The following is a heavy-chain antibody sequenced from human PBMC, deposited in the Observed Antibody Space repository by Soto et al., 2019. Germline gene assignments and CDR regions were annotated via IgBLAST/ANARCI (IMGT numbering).Heavy chain of an antibody. CDR1: DYSISNGYY. D-gene: IGHD3-10*01. Sequence: KPSEALSITCAVSDYSISNGYYWGWIRQPPGKGLEWIGSIYYSGNTYYNPSLKSRVTISVDTSKNQFSLKLNSVTAADTAVYYCARQGYGSGPNWSDSWGQGTLVTVSS. CDR2: IYYSGNT. V-gene: IGHV4-38-2*01. CDR3: ARQGYGSGPNWSDS. J-gene: IGHJ5*01.